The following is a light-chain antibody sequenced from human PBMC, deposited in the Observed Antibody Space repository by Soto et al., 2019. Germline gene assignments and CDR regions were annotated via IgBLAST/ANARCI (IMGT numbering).Light chain of an antibody. J-gene: IGKJ1*01. V-gene: IGKV3-20*01. CDR2: GAS. CDR3: QQYGSSRT. CDR1: QSVSSTY. Sequence: EIVLTQSPDTLSLYPGERATLSCRASQSVSSTYLAWYQQRPGQAPRLLIYGASSRAAGIPDRFSGSGSGTDFTLTISRLEPEDLAVYYCQQYGSSRTFGRGSKVDI.